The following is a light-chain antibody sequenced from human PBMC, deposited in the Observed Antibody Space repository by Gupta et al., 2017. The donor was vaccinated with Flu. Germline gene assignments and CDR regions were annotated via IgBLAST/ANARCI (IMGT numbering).Light chain of an antibody. CDR2: AAS. J-gene: IGKJ4*01. V-gene: IGKV3-11*01. CDR3: QQRTRWPLT. CDR1: TH. Sequence: THVVWYQQKPGQAPRPPIFAASNSATCIPARFSGRGSGPDFTLTIRSLEPQDLAVYYCQQRTRWPLTSGGGTMVEL.